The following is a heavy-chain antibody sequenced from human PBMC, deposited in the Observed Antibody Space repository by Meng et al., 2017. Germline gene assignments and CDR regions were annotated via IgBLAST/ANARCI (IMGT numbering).Heavy chain of an antibody. V-gene: IGHV4-34*01. CDR2: INHSGST. J-gene: IGHJ5*02. Sequence: QVQLQQWGAELLKPSETLPLPCAVYGGSFSGYYWRWIRQPPGKGLEWIGEINHSGSTNYNPSLKSRVTISVDTSKNQFSLKLSSVTAADTAVYYCARGRRIAVYKVFDPWGQGTPVTVSS. CDR3: ARGRRIAVYKVFDP. D-gene: IGHD6-19*01. CDR1: GGSFSGYY.